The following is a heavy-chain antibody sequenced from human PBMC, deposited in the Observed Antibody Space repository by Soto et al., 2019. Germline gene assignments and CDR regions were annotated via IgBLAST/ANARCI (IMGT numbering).Heavy chain of an antibody. CDR1: GYTFTTYW. CDR3: ARHPGLGPMPLDH. D-gene: IGHD2-2*01. Sequence: GESLKISCKGSGYTFTTYWITWVRQTPGKGLGWMGRIDPGNSYTSYNPSFQGHVTLSADMSISTAYLQWSGLKASDTAMYYCARHPGLGPMPLDHWGQGTLVTVSS. CDR2: IDPGNSYT. V-gene: IGHV5-10-1*01. J-gene: IGHJ4*02.